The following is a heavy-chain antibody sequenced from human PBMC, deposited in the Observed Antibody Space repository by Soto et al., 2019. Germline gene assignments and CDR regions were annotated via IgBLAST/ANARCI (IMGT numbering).Heavy chain of an antibody. D-gene: IGHD5-12*01. V-gene: IGHV4-4*08. CDR1: GGSISSYY. Sequence: SETLSLTCTVSGGSISSYYWSWIRQPPGKGLEWIGYISNSGRTYYNPSLKSRVSISLDTSKNEFSLKVNSVTAADTAVYFCAREKWVATDFYVLYVWGQGTTVTVSS. CDR2: ISNSGRT. J-gene: IGHJ6*02. CDR3: AREKWVATDFYVLYV.